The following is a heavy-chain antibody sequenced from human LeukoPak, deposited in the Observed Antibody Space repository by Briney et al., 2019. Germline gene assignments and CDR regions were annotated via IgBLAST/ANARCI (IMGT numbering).Heavy chain of an antibody. D-gene: IGHD2-21*02. Sequence: ASVKVSCKASGYTFTSYYMHWVRQAPGQGLEWLGIINPSGGSTSYAQKFQGRVTMTRDTSISTAYMEMSSLRSEDTAVYYCARGLVVVTAILTYFDYWGQGTLVTVSS. CDR3: ARGLVVVTAILTYFDY. V-gene: IGHV1-46*01. J-gene: IGHJ4*02. CDR2: INPSGGST. CDR1: GYTFTSYY.